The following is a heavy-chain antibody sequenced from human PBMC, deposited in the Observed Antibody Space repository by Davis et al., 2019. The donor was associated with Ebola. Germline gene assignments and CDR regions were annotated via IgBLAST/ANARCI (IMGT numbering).Heavy chain of an antibody. J-gene: IGHJ5*02. Sequence: AASVKVSCKASGYTFTSYAMHWVRQAPGQRLEWMGWINAGNGNTKYSQKFQGRVTMTRDTSISTAYMELSRLRSDDTAVYYCARGNWENWFDPWGQGTLVTVSS. D-gene: IGHD7-27*01. CDR2: INAGNGNT. V-gene: IGHV1-3*01. CDR1: GYTFTSYA. CDR3: ARGNWENWFDP.